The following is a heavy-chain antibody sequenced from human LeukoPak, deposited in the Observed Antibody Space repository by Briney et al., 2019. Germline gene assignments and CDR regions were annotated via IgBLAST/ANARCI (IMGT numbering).Heavy chain of an antibody. Sequence: GGSLRLSCAASGFTFSTYTIHWVRQAPGKGLEWVANIRQDGDTKYYVDSVKGRFTISRDNAMNSLYLQMNSLRAEDTAIYYCARSLPYGTTWYGRSDFWGQGTLVTVSS. CDR1: GFTFSTYT. CDR3: ARSLPYGTTWYGRSDF. V-gene: IGHV3-7*03. J-gene: IGHJ4*02. CDR2: IRQDGDTK. D-gene: IGHD6-13*01.